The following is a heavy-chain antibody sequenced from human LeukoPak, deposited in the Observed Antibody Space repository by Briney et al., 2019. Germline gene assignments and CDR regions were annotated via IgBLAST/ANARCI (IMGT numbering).Heavy chain of an antibody. CDR2: ISSTGGTI. Sequence: PGGSLRLSCAASGFTFSSNSMNWVRQAPGKGLEWVSYISSTGGTIYYADSMKGRFTISRDNAKNSLYLQMNSLRVEDTAVYYCARRWIGSGWYVGILAFDIWGQGTMVTVSS. D-gene: IGHD6-19*01. CDR1: GFTFSSNS. J-gene: IGHJ3*02. V-gene: IGHV3-48*04. CDR3: ARRWIGSGWYVGILAFDI.